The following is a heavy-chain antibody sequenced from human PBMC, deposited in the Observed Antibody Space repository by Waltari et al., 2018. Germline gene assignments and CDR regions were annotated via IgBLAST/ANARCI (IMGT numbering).Heavy chain of an antibody. D-gene: IGHD3-3*01. V-gene: IGHV4-39*01. Sequence: QLQLQESGPGLVKPSETLSLPCTVSGGPISRRSYYWGWHRQPPGKVLEWIGSIYYSGTTYYNPSLKSRGTISVDTSKNQFSLKLSSVTAADTAVYYCARPITIFGVVTAVNPWGQGTLVTVSS. CDR1: GGPISRRSYY. J-gene: IGHJ5*02. CDR2: IYYSGTT. CDR3: ARPITIFGVVTAVNP.